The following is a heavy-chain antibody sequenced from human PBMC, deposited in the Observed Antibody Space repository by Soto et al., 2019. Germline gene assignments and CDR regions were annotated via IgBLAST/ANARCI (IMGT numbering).Heavy chain of an antibody. D-gene: IGHD3-22*01. CDR2: IIPIFGTA. V-gene: IGHV1-69*12. CDR1: GGTFSSYA. J-gene: IGHJ4*02. CDR3: ARDPLTYYYDSSGYSNAFDY. Sequence: QVQLVQSGAEVKKPGSSVKVSCKASGGTFSSYAISWVRQAPGQGLEWMGGIIPIFGTANYAQKFQGRVTIPADESXXTXYXXLSSLRSEDTAVYYCARDPLTYYYDSSGYSNAFDYWGQGTLVTVSS.